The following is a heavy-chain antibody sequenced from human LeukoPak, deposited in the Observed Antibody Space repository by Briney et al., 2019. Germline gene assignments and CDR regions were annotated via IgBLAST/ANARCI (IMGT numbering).Heavy chain of an antibody. D-gene: IGHD6-13*01. Sequence: PSETLSLTCSVSGGSISSYYWSWIRQPPGKGLECIGYIYYSGSTNYNPSLKSRVTISVDASKNQFSLKGSSVTAADTAVYYCARGGCSSSWYFDYWGQGSLVTVSS. V-gene: IGHV4-59*01. CDR3: ARGGCSSSWYFDY. CDR2: IYYSGST. J-gene: IGHJ4*02. CDR1: GGSISSYY.